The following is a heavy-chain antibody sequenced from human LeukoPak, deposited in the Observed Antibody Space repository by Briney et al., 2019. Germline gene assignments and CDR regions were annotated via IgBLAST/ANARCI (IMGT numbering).Heavy chain of an antibody. J-gene: IGHJ4*02. CDR2: ISPSGGST. Sequence: GASVKVSCKAFGYTFTSNYMHWVRQAPGQGPEWMGVISPSGGSTTYAQKFQGRVTLTRDTSTSTDYLELSSLRSEDTAVYYCAKDSMTTGDYWGQGTLVTVSS. V-gene: IGHV1-46*01. CDR3: AKDSMTTGDY. D-gene: IGHD4-17*01. CDR1: GYTFTSNY.